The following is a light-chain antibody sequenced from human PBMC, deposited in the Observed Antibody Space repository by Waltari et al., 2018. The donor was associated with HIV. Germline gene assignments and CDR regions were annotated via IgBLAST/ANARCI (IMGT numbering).Light chain of an antibody. CDR3: CSYGGVPILYV. Sequence: QSALTQPASVSGSPGRSITLSCTGTSSDVGAYNLVSWYQQPPNKAPTLIIYDVSKQPSGVSLRFSGSKSGNTASLRIVGLQPEDEADYYGCSYGGVPILYVFGGGTTVTV. CDR2: DVS. CDR1: SSDVGAYNL. V-gene: IGLV2-23*02. J-gene: IGLJ1*01.